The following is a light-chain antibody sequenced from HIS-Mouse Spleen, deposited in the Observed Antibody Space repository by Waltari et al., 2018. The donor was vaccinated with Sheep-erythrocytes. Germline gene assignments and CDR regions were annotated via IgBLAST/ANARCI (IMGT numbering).Light chain of an antibody. J-gene: IGKJ3*01. CDR1: QGIGSY. CDR2: AAS. Sequence: DIQLTQSPSFLSSSVGTRVTITCRASQGIGSYLACYQQKPGKAPKLLIYAASTLQSGVPSRFSGSGSGTEFTLTISSLQPEDFATYYCQQLNSYPPAFGPGTKVDIK. CDR3: QQLNSYPPA. V-gene: IGKV1-9*01.